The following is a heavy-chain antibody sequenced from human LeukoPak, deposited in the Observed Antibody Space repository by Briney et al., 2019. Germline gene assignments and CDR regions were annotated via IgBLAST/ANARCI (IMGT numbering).Heavy chain of an antibody. D-gene: IGHD1-26*01. CDR1: GFTFSSYG. J-gene: IGHJ4*02. Sequence: GGSLRLSCAASGFTFSSYGMTWVRQAPGKGLEWVSVIYSGGSTYYADSVKGRFTISRDNSKNTLYLQMNSLRAEDTAVYYCARDQTGIVGATGFDYWGQGTLVTVSS. V-gene: IGHV3-53*01. CDR2: IYSGGST. CDR3: ARDQTGIVGATGFDY.